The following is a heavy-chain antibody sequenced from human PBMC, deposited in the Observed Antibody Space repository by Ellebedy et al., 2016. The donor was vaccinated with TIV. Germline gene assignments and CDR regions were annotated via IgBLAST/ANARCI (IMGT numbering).Heavy chain of an antibody. J-gene: IGHJ4*02. CDR3: ARDLLDCSSTSCYGHFDY. D-gene: IGHD2-2*01. Sequence: ASVKVSCXASGYTFTSYGISWVRQAPGQGLEWMGWISAYNGNTNYAQKLQGRVTMTTDTSTSTAYMELRSLRSDDTAVYYCARDLLDCSSTSCYGHFDYWGQGTLVTVSS. CDR2: ISAYNGNT. V-gene: IGHV1-18*01. CDR1: GYTFTSYG.